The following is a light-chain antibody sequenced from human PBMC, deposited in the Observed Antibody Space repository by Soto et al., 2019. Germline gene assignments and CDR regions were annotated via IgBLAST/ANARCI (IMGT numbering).Light chain of an antibody. CDR2: GTT. V-gene: IGLV1-40*01. J-gene: IGLJ3*02. Sequence: QSVLTQPPSVSGAPGQGVTISCTGSSSNIGAGYDVHWYQQVTGTAPKLLIYGTTVRPSGVPDRFSGSKSGTSASLAITGLQAEDEVDYYCQAYDTSLNGGVFGGGTKLTVL. CDR3: QAYDTSLNGGV. CDR1: SSNIGAGYD.